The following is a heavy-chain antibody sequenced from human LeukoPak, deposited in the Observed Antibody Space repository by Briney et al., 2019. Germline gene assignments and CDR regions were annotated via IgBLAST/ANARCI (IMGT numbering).Heavy chain of an antibody. CDR1: GFTFSSYG. V-gene: IGHV3-33*01. J-gene: IGHJ6*02. D-gene: IGHD1-26*01. CDR2: IWYDGSNK. Sequence: GGSLRLSCAASGFTFSSYGMHWVRQAPGKGLEWVAVIWYDGSNKYYADSVKGRFTISRDNSKNTLYLQMNSLRAEDTAVYYCARGGRVGATNRPPQYYYYYYGMDVWGQGTTVTVSS. CDR3: ARGGRVGATNRPPQYYYYYYGMDV.